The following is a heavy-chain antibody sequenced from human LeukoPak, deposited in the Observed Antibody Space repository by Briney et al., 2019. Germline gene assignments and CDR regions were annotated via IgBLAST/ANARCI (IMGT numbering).Heavy chain of an antibody. Sequence: TSETLSLTCTVSGGSISSGGYYWSWIRQHPGKGLEWIGYNYYSGSTYYNPSLKSRVTISVDTSKNQFSLKLSSVTAADTAVYYCARPSRGYGYFDYWGQGTLVTVSS. CDR1: GGSISSGGYY. V-gene: IGHV4-31*03. J-gene: IGHJ4*02. CDR2: NYYSGST. D-gene: IGHD1-1*01. CDR3: ARPSRGYGYFDY.